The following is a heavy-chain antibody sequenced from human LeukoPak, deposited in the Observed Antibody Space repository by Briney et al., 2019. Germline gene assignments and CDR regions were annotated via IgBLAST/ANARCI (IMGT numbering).Heavy chain of an antibody. J-gene: IGHJ5*02. CDR3: ARHLRGYSSSHNWFDP. D-gene: IGHD6-13*01. CDR2: INHSGST. CDR1: GGSFSGYY. V-gene: IGHV4-34*01. Sequence: SETLSLTCAVYGGSFSGYYWSWIRQPPGKGLEWIGEINHSGSTNYNPSLKSRVTISVDTSKNQFSLKLSSVTAADTAVYYCARHLRGYSSSHNWFDPWGQGTLVTVSS.